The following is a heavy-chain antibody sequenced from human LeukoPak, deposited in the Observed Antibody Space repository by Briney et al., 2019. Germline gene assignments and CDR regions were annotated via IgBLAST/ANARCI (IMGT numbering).Heavy chain of an antibody. J-gene: IGHJ4*02. CDR1: GGSISSGGYS. CDR2: IYHTEST. Sequence: SETLSLTRAVSGGSISSGGYSWSWIRQPPGKGLEWIGYIYHTESTYYNPSLKSRVTMSIDRSKNQFSLKLTSMSAADTAVYYCARRVGTTVTTYFDYWGQGTLVTVSS. CDR3: ARRVGTTVTTYFDY. D-gene: IGHD4-17*01. V-gene: IGHV4-30-2*01.